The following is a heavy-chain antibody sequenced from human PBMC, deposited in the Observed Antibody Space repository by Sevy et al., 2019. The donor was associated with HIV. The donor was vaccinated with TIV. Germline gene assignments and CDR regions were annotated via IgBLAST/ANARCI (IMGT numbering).Heavy chain of an antibody. CDR3: ARKDCSGGSCYLNWFDP. J-gene: IGHJ5*02. V-gene: IGHV4-59*01. CDR2: IYYSGST. D-gene: IGHD2-15*01. CDR1: GGSISSYY. Sequence: SETLSLTCTVSGGSISSYYWSWIRQPPGKGLEWIGYIYYSGSTNYNPSLKSRVTISVDTSKNQFSLKLSSVTAADTAVYYCARKDCSGGSCYLNWFDPWGQGTLVTVSS.